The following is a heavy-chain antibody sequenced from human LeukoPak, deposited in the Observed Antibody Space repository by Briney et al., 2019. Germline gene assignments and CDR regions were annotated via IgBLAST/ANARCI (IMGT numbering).Heavy chain of an antibody. CDR2: INHRRST. Sequence: PSETLSLTCAVYGGSFSGYYWGWIRQPPGKGLEWIGEINHRRSTNYNPSLKSRVTMSVDTSKNQFSLNLSSVTAADTAVYYCARHERMGFDPWGQGTLVTVSS. D-gene: IGHD2-15*01. CDR3: ARHERMGFDP. CDR1: GGSFSGYY. J-gene: IGHJ5*02. V-gene: IGHV4-34*01.